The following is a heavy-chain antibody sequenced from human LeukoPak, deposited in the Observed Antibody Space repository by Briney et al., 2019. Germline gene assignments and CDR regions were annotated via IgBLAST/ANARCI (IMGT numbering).Heavy chain of an antibody. D-gene: IGHD5-18*01. V-gene: IGHV3-23*01. CDR1: GFTFSSYA. CDR2: ISGSGGST. Sequence: GGSLRLSCAASGFTFSSYAMSWVRQAPGKGLEWVSAISGSGGSTYYADSVKGRFTISRDNAKNSLYLQMNSLRAEDTAVYYCARHDVDTAMVTDWGQGTLVTVSS. CDR3: ARHDVDTAMVTD. J-gene: IGHJ4*02.